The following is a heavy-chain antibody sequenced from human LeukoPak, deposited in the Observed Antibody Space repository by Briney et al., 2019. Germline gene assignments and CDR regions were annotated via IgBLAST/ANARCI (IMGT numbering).Heavy chain of an antibody. V-gene: IGHV1-46*01. CDR3: ARLSGSYFHISDAFDI. CDR2: INPSGGST. D-gene: IGHD1-26*01. Sequence: ASVKVSCKASGYTFTSYYMHWVRQAPGQGLEWMGIINPSGGSTSYAQKFQGRVTMTRDMSTSTVYMELSSLRSEDTAVYYCARLSGSYFHISDAFDIWGQGTMVTVSS. J-gene: IGHJ3*02. CDR1: GYTFTSYY.